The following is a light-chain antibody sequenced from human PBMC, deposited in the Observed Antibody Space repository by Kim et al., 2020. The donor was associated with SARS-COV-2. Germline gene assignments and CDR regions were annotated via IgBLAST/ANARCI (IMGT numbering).Light chain of an antibody. CDR3: FSFTTSTTWV. CDR1: SDDVGAFDY. J-gene: IGLJ3*02. CDR2: DVT. V-gene: IGLV2-14*03. Sequence: QSALTQVASVSGSPGQSITISCAGTSDDVGAFDYVSWFQQHPGKAPKLVIYDVTNRPSGISSRFSGSKSGSSVSLTISGLQAEDEAYYYCFSFTTSTTWVFGGGTQLTVL.